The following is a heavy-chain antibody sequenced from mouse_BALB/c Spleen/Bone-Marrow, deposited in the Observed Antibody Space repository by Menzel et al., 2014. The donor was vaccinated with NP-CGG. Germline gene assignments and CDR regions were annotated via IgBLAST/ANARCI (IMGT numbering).Heavy chain of an antibody. V-gene: IGHV1-14*01. D-gene: IGHD2-2*01. CDR2: INPYNDGT. CDR1: GYTFTSYV. CDR3: ARSLYGYDWYFDV. J-gene: IGHJ1*01. Sequence: EVQGVESGPELVKPGASVKMSCKASGYTFTSYVMHWVKQKLGQGLEWIGNINPYNDGTKYNEKFKGKATLTSDKSSSTAYMELSSLTSEDSAVYYCARSLYGYDWYFDVWGAGTTVTVSS.